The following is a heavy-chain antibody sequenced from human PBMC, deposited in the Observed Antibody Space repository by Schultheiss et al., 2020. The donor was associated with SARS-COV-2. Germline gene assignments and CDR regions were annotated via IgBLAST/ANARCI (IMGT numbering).Heavy chain of an antibody. CDR3: ARGRYGAVAGFDY. CDR2: IYYSGST. J-gene: IGHJ4*02. V-gene: IGHV4-59*01. Sequence: SETLSLTCTVSGGSISSYYWSWIRQPPGKGLEWIGYIYYSGSTNYNPSLKSRVTISVDTSKNQFSLKLSSVTAADTAVYYCARGRYGAVAGFDYWGQGTLVTVSS. CDR1: GGSISSYY. D-gene: IGHD6-19*01.